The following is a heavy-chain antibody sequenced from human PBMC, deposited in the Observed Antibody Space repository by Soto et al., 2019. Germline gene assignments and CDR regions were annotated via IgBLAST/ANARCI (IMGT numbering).Heavy chain of an antibody. J-gene: IGHJ4*02. CDR2: IIPIFGTT. D-gene: IGHD3-22*01. Sequence: SVKVSCRASGGTFSSYAISWVRQAPGQGLEWMGGIIPIFGTTNYAQKFQGRVTITADKSTSTAYMELSSLRSEDTAVYYCAKGSGYQYYFDYWGQGTLVTVSS. CDR1: GGTFSSYA. V-gene: IGHV1-69*06. CDR3: AKGSGYQYYFDY.